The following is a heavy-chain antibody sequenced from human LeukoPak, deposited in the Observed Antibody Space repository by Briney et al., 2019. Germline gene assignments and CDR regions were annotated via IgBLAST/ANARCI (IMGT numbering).Heavy chain of an antibody. D-gene: IGHD1-1*01. CDR1: GFTFSSSA. J-gene: IGHJ4*02. Sequence: GGSLRLSCAASGFTFSSSAMSWARQVPGKGLEWVSTMTSDAGSAYYADSVKGRFTVSRDNSKNTLYLQINSLRAEDTAIYYCAKVGERWGQGTLVTVSS. V-gene: IGHV3-23*01. CDR3: AKVGER. CDR2: MTSDAGSA.